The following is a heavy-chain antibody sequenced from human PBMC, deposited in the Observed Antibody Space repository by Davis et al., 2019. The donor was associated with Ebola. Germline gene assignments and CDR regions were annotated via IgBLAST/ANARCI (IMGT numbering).Heavy chain of an antibody. CDR3: ARDPWYSSGRRVRGMDV. J-gene: IGHJ6*02. CDR2: ISAYNGNT. CDR1: GYTFTSYG. V-gene: IGHV1-18*01. D-gene: IGHD6-19*01. Sequence: ASVKVSCKASGYTFTSYGISWVRQAPGQGLEWMGWISAYNGNTNYAQKLQGRVTMTTDTSTSTAYMELRSLRSEDTAVYYCARDPWYSSGRRVRGMDVWGQGTTVTVSS.